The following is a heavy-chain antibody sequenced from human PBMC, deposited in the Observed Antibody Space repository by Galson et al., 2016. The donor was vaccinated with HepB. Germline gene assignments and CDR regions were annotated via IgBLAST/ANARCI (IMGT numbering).Heavy chain of an antibody. Sequence: SLRLSCAASGFTFSSYAMNWVRQAPGKGLEWVSATISGSGDSTFYADSVKGRFTISRDDSKSTLYLQMNSPRAEDTAVYYCARDRGDAAMGDYFENWGHGTLVTVAS. D-gene: IGHD5-18*01. V-gene: IGHV3-23*01. CDR1: GFTFSSYA. CDR2: ISGSGDST. J-gene: IGHJ4*01. CDR3: ARDRGDAAMGDYFEN.